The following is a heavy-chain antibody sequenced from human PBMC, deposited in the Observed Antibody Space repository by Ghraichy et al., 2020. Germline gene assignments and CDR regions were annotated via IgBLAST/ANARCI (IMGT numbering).Heavy chain of an antibody. D-gene: IGHD3-10*01. CDR2: ISSNSRYI. V-gene: IGHV3-21*01. J-gene: IGHJ4*02. CDR1: GFTFSAYN. CDR3: ATEWSGDRRGFNY. Sequence: GGSLRLSCAASGFTFSAYNMNWVRQAPGKGLEWVLSISSNSRYIYYADSVKGRITISRDNARNSLYVQMNSLRVEDMAMYYCATEWSGDRRGFNYWGQGTMVIVSS.